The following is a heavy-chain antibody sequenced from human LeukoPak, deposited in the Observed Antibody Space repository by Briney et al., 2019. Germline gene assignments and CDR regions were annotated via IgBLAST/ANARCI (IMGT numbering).Heavy chain of an antibody. CDR3: ARAIGGYDGWYFDY. CDR2: IIPIFGTA. J-gene: IGHJ4*02. D-gene: IGHD5-12*01. Sequence: SSVKVSCKASGGTFSSYAISWVRQAPGQGLEWMGGIIPIFGTANYAQKFQGRVAITADESTSTAYMELSSLRSEDTAVYYCARAIGGYDGWYFDYWGQGTLVTVSS. V-gene: IGHV1-69*01. CDR1: GGTFSSYA.